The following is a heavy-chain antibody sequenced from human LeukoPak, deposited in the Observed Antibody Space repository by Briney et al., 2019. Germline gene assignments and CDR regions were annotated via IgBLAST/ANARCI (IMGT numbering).Heavy chain of an antibody. CDR1: GYTFTGYY. V-gene: IGHV1-2*02. CDR3: ARVVRGRFLEWLFGTVFDY. D-gene: IGHD3-3*01. Sequence: ASVKVSCKASGYTFTGYYMHWVRQAPGQGLEWMGWINPNSGGTNYAQKFQGRVTMTRDTSISTAYMELSRLRPDDTAVYYCARVVRGRFLEWLFGTVFDYWGQGTLVTVSP. J-gene: IGHJ4*02. CDR2: INPNSGGT.